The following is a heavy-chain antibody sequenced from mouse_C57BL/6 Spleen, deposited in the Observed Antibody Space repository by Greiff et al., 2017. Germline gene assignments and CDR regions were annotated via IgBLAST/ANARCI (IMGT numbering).Heavy chain of an antibody. J-gene: IGHJ2*01. D-gene: IGHD1-1*01. Sequence: QVQLQQSGAELARPGASVKLSCKASGYTFTSYGISWVKQRTGQGLEWIGEIYPRSGNTYYNEKFKGKATLTADKSSSTAYIVIRSLTSEDSAVYFCASGVLLFDYWGQGTTLTVSS. V-gene: IGHV1-81*01. CDR1: GYTFTSYG. CDR3: ASGVLLFDY. CDR2: IYPRSGNT.